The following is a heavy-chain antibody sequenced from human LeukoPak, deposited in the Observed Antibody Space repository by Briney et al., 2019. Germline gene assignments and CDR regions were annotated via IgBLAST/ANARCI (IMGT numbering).Heavy chain of an antibody. CDR2: INPSGGST. Sequence: ASVKVSCKASGYTLRSYGITWVRQAPGQGLEWMGIINPSGGSTSYAQKFQGRVTMTRDMSTSTVYMELSSLRSEDTAVYYCARDQSWNLPFDYWGQGTLVTVSS. CDR1: GYTLRSYG. CDR3: ARDQSWNLPFDY. V-gene: IGHV1-46*01. D-gene: IGHD1-7*01. J-gene: IGHJ4*02.